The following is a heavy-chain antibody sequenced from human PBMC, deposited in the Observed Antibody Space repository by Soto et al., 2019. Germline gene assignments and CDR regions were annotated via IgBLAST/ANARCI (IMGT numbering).Heavy chain of an antibody. Sequence: QVQLVESGGGVVQSGGSLRLSCVDPGFTFTTYALHWIRQAPGKGLEWVAVISPNGNNRYYADSVKGRFTISRDTSKSTLYLQMTSLRPDDTAVYYCASGAGFYYDTSRYWGQGTLVTASS. CDR1: GFTFTTYA. V-gene: IGHV3-30*04. J-gene: IGHJ4*02. D-gene: IGHD3-22*01. CDR3: ASGAGFYYDTSRY. CDR2: ISPNGNNR.